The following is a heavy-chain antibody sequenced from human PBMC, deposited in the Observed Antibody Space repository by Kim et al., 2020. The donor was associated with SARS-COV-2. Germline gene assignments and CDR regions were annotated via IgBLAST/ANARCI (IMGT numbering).Heavy chain of an antibody. Sequence: SETLSLTCTVSGGSVSSGSYYWSWIRQPPGKGLEWIGYIYYSGSTNYNPSLKSRVTISVDTSKNQFSLKLSSVTAADTAVYYCARDGYYGSGSYYDYYYGMDVWGQGTTVTVSS. CDR2: IYYSGST. CDR1: GGSVSSGSYY. D-gene: IGHD3-10*01. V-gene: IGHV4-61*01. CDR3: ARDGYYGSGSYYDYYYGMDV. J-gene: IGHJ6*02.